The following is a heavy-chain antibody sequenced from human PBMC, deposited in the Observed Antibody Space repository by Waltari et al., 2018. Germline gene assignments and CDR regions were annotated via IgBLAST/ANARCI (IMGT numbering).Heavy chain of an antibody. CDR1: GYTFPGYY. Sequence: QVQLVQSGAEVKKPGASVKVSCKASGYTFPGYYLHWLPQAPGQGHGWMGWINPNSGGTNYAQKFQGRVTMTRDTSISTAYMELSRLRSDDTAVYYCARDTGWYCSSTSCYRGYFDYWGQGTLVTVSS. CDR2: INPNSGGT. V-gene: IGHV1-2*02. CDR3: ARDTGWYCSSTSCYRGYFDY. J-gene: IGHJ4*02. D-gene: IGHD2-2*01.